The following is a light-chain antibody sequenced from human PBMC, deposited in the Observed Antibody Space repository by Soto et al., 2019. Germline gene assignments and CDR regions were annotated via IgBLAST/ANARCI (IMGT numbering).Light chain of an antibody. V-gene: IGLV4-69*01. CDR2: INSDGSH. CDR1: SGHSSYA. CDR3: QTWGTGIRV. J-gene: IGLJ1*01. Sequence: QSVLTQSPSASASLGASVKFICTLSSGHSSYAIAWHQQQPEKGPRYLMKINSDGSHSKGDGIPDRFSGSSSGAERYLTISSLQSEDEADYYCQTWGTGIRVFETGTKLTVL.